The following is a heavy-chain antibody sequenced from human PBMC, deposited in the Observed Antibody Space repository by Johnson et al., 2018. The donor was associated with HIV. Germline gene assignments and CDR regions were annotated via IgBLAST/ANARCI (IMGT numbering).Heavy chain of an antibody. Sequence: VHLVESGGGLVKPGGSLRLSCAASGFTFSNAWMSWVRQAPGKGLEWVGRIKSKTDGGTTDYAAPVKGRFIISKDDSKNTLYLQMNSLRTEDTAVYYCTTSVTIFGVVILDAFDIWGQGTMVTVSS. CDR1: GFTFSNAW. J-gene: IGHJ3*02. V-gene: IGHV3-15*01. CDR3: TTSVTIFGVVILDAFDI. D-gene: IGHD3-3*01. CDR2: IKSKTDGGTT.